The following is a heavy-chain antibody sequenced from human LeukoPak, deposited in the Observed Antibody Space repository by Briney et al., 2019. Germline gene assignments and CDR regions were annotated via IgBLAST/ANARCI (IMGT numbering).Heavy chain of an antibody. Sequence: GGSLRLSCAASGFTVSSNYMTWVRQAPGKGLEWVSVISIPGSITYADSAKGRFTTSRANSKNTLYLQMNSLRADDTAVYYCARDKGSSWSDAFDIWGQGTMVTVSS. J-gene: IGHJ3*02. CDR3: ARDKGSSWSDAFDI. D-gene: IGHD6-13*01. CDR2: ISIPGSI. CDR1: GFTVSSNY. V-gene: IGHV3-53*01.